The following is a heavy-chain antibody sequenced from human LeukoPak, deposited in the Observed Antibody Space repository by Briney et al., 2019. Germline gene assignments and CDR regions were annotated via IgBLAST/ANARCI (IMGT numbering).Heavy chain of an antibody. V-gene: IGHV1-46*01. CDR2: INPSGGST. Sequence: ASVKVSCKASGYTFTSYYMHWVRQAPGQGLEGMGIINPSGGSTSYVQKFQGRVTMTRDTSTSTVYMELSSLRSEDTAVYYCARGGNPLYGLDCWGQGTLVTVSS. CDR1: GYTFTSYY. J-gene: IGHJ4*02. CDR3: ARGGNPLYGLDC. D-gene: IGHD1-14*01.